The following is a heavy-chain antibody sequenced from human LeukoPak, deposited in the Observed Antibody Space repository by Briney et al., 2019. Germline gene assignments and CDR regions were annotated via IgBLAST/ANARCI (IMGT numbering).Heavy chain of an antibody. CDR1: GFTFSSYS. V-gene: IGHV3-48*01. CDR3: ARDSDFWSGYYFDY. Sequence: GGSLRLSCAASGFTFSSYSMNWVRQARGKGLEWVSYISSSSSTIYYADSVKGRFTIYRDNAKNSLYLQMNRLRAEDTAVYYCARDSDFWSGYYFDYWGQGTLVTVSS. J-gene: IGHJ4*02. D-gene: IGHD3-3*01. CDR2: ISSSSSTI.